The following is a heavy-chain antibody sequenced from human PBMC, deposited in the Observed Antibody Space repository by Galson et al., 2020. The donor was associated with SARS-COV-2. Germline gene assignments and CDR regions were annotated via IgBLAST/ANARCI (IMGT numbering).Heavy chain of an antibody. CDR1: DYRVRETF. D-gene: IGHD3-10*01. J-gene: IGHJ3*02. CDR2: LYTDDST. Sequence: GESLKISCAASDYRVRETFFTWARQAPGKGLEWVSLLYTDDSTFYTDSVKGRFTMSRDNPRNTILLQMTSLKVDDTAVYYCARYFYGSGTIYMNGAFDMWGQGTTVIVSS. CDR3: ARYFYGSGTIYMNGAFDM. V-gene: IGHV3-53*01.